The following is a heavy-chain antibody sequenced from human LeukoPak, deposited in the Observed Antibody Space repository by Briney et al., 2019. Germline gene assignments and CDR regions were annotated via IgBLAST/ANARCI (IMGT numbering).Heavy chain of an antibody. CDR2: ISGDGGTI. CDR3: AKELYGNPSGY. D-gene: IGHD2-8*01. J-gene: IGHJ4*02. CDR1: GFTLRSSA. V-gene: IGHV3-23*01. Sequence: GGSLRLSCAASGFTLRSSAMSWVRQAPGKGLEWVSAISGDGGTISYAASVRGRFTISRDNAKNTLFLQVSSLRAGDTALYYCAKELYGNPSGYWGQGTLVAVSS.